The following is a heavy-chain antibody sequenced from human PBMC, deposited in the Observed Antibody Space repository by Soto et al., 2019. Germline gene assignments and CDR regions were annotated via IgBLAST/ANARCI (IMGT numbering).Heavy chain of an antibody. Sequence: QVQLQESGPGLVKPSGTLSLTCAVSSGSISSSNWWSWVRQPPGKGLEWIGEIYHSGRTNYNPSLKSRVTISVYKSKNQFSLKLSSVTASDTAVYYCARECSGGSCAYVADAFDICGQGTMVIFSS. CDR3: ARECSGGSCAYVADAFDI. CDR1: SGSISSSNW. CDR2: IYHSGRT. D-gene: IGHD2-15*01. V-gene: IGHV4-4*02. J-gene: IGHJ3*02.